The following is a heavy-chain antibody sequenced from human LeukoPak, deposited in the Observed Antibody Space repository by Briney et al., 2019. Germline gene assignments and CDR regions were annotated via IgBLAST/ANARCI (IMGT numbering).Heavy chain of an antibody. J-gene: IGHJ4*02. CDR1: GFTVSSNY. Sequence: GGSLRLSCAASGFTVSSNYMSWVRQAPGKGLEWVSVIYSGGSTYYADSVKGRFTISRDNANNSLFLQMNSLRAEDTAVYYCARAIGAAVDFWGQGALVTVSS. V-gene: IGHV3-66*01. D-gene: IGHD6-13*01. CDR2: IYSGGST. CDR3: ARAIGAAVDF.